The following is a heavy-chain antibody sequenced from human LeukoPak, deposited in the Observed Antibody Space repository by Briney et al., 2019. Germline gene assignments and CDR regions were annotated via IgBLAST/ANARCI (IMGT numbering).Heavy chain of an antibody. CDR2: ISGSYGYI. Sequence: PGGSLRLSCAASGFTFSSYTMNWVRQAPGKGLEWVSSISGSYGYIYYADSVKGRFTISRDNAKNLVYLQMTSLRAEDTAVYYCARDHYGDYGFDYWGQGTLVTVSS. V-gene: IGHV3-21*01. D-gene: IGHD4-17*01. CDR3: ARDHYGDYGFDY. CDR1: GFTFSSYT. J-gene: IGHJ4*02.